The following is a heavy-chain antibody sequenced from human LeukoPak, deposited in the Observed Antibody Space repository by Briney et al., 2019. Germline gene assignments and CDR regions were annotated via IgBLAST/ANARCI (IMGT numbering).Heavy chain of an antibody. V-gene: IGHV1-18*01. CDR3: ARAHCGGDCYGGAYFDY. J-gene: IGHJ4*02. CDR1: GYTFTSYG. D-gene: IGHD2-21*01. CDR2: ISAYNGNT. Sequence: GASVKVSCKASGYTFTSYGISWVRQAPGQGLEWMGWISAYNGNTNYAQKLQGRVTMTTDTSTSTAYMELRSLRSDDTAVYYCARAHCGGDCYGGAYFDYWGQGTLVTVSS.